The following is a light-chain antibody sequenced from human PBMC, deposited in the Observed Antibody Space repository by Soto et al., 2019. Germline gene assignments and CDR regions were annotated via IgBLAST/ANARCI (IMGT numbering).Light chain of an antibody. J-gene: IGLJ1*01. Sequence: QSVLTQPASVSGSPGQSITISCTGTISDVGSYNLVSWYQQHPGRAPKVMIYEVSKRPSGVSNRFSGSKSGNTASLTISGLQAEDDADYYCCSYAGSLYVFGTGTKLTVL. CDR3: CSYAGSLYV. CDR1: ISDVGSYNL. V-gene: IGLV2-23*02. CDR2: EVS.